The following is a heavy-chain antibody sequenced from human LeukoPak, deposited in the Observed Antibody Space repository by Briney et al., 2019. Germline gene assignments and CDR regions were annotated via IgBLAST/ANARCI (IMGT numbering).Heavy chain of an antibody. V-gene: IGHV4-39*01. CDR1: GDSISNSNYF. CDR2: IYYTGTT. J-gene: IGHJ4*02. CDR3: VGRDQYVSADY. D-gene: IGHD3-16*01. Sequence: SETLSLTCSVSGDSISNSNYFWDWIRQPPGKGLEWIRTIYYTGTTYYNPSLKSRVTISVDTSKNQFSLKLTSLTAANTAVYSCVGRDQYVSADYWGQGTLVTVSS.